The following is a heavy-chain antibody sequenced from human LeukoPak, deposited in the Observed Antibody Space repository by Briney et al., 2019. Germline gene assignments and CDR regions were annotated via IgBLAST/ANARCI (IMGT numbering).Heavy chain of an antibody. D-gene: IGHD1-26*01. J-gene: IGHJ4*02. V-gene: IGHV3-30*04. CDR2: ILYDGSIQ. CDR1: GFSFCNYA. CDR3: ARGAILGAFNLMDY. Sequence: PGGSLRLSRAASGFSFCNYAMHWVRQAPGKGLDWVAVILYDGSIQNTADSVRGRFIISRDNSKNTVFLQMSSLTTDDTAVYYCARGAILGAFNLMDYWGQGTLVTVSS.